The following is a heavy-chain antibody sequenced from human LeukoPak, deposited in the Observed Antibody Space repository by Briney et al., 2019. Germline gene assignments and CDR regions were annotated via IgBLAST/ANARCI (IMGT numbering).Heavy chain of an antibody. V-gene: IGHV1-46*01. CDR1: GYTFTGYY. Sequence: GASVKVSCKASGYTFTGYYMHWVRQAPGQGLEWMGIINPSGGSTSYAQKFQGRVTMTRDMSTSTVYMELSSLRSEDTAVYYCARVGSPHYYDSSGYYDYWGQGTLVTVSS. CDR3: ARVGSPHYYDSSGYYDY. J-gene: IGHJ4*02. CDR2: INPSGGST. D-gene: IGHD3-22*01.